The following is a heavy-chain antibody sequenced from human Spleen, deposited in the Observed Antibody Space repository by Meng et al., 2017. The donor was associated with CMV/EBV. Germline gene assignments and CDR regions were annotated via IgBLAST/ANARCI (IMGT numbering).Heavy chain of an antibody. CDR3: AREATVTTDQPIDY. CDR2: IYYSGST. D-gene: IGHD4-11*01. V-gene: IGHV4-39*07. CDR1: GGSISSSSYY. Sequence: LKESGPGLGKPSETLSLTCTVSGGSISSSSYYWGWIRQPPGKGLEWIGSIYYSGSTYYSPSLKSRVTISVDTSKNQFSLKLSSVTAADTAVYYCAREATVTTDQPIDYWGQGTLVTVSS. J-gene: IGHJ4*02.